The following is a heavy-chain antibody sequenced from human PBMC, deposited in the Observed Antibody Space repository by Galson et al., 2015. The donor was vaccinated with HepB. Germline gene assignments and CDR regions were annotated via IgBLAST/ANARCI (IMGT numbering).Heavy chain of an antibody. J-gene: IGHJ4*02. V-gene: IGHV5-51*03. D-gene: IGHD3-3*01. CDR2: IFPGDSDT. Sequence: QSGAEVKKPGESLKISCKGSGYSFTNYWIGWVRQMPGKGLEWMGIIFPGDSDTRYRPSFQGQVTISADRSISTAYLQWSSLKASDTAMYYCARLDYDFWSAFSDYWGQGTLVTVSS. CDR1: GYSFTNYW. CDR3: ARLDYDFWSAFSDY.